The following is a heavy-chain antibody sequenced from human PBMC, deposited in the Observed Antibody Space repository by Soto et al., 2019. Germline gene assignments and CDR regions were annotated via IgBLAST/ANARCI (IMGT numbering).Heavy chain of an antibody. CDR1: GFTFRNFA. V-gene: IGHV3-74*01. CDR3: ARTCSGGSCGLLGMDV. Sequence: GGSLRLSCAPSGFTFRNFAMSWVRQAPGKGLEWLSTISSDGSTTCYADSVKGRFTISRDNAKNTLYLQMNSLRAEDTAVYYCARTCSGGSCGLLGMDVWGKGTTVTVSS. J-gene: IGHJ6*03. D-gene: IGHD2-15*01. CDR2: ISSDGSTT.